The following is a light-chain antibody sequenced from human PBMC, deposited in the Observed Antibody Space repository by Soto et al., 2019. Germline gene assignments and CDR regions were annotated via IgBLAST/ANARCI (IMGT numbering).Light chain of an antibody. V-gene: IGKV2-30*01. CDR2: KVS. CDR1: QSLVYSDGITY. CDR3: MQGTHWRHT. J-gene: IGKJ2*01. Sequence: DVVMTQSPLSLPVTLGQPASFSCRSSQSLVYSDGITYFYWFHQRPVQSPRRLIYKVSNRDSGVPDRFGGSGSSTVFTLEISWVEAEDVGVFYCMQGTHWRHTVGQGTNLEIK.